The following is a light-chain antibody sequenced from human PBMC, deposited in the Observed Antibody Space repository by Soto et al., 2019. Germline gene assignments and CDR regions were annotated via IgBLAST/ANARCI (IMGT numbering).Light chain of an antibody. CDR3: QQYNSWSPVT. Sequence: EIVMTQSPATLSVSPGEGATLSCRASQSVLSNLAWYQQKPGQAPRLLIYGASTRATGITARFSGSGSGTEFTLTISSLQSEDFAVYYCQQYNSWSPVTFGPGTKVDIK. J-gene: IGKJ3*01. V-gene: IGKV3-15*01. CDR1: QSVLSN. CDR2: GAS.